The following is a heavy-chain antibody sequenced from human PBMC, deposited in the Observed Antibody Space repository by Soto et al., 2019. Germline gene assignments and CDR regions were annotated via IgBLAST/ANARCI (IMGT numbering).Heavy chain of an antibody. J-gene: IGHJ5*01. CDR2: INSDGSST. CDR1: GFTFSSYW. CDR3: ASLMSFQAGDGSDWFDC. Sequence: GGSLRLSCAASGFTFSSYWMHWVRQAPGKGLVWVSRINSDGSSTSYADSVKGRFTISRDNAKKTLYLQMNSLRAEDTAVYYCASLMSFQAGDGSDWFDCWGQGTLVTVSS. V-gene: IGHV3-74*01. D-gene: IGHD1-26*01.